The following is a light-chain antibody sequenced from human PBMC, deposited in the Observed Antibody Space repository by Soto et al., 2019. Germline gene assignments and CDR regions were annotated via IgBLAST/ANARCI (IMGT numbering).Light chain of an antibody. Sequence: DIRITQSPSTLSASVGDMVTITCPASQSINNWLAWYQQKPGKAPKLLIYDASSLESGVPSRFSGSGSGTEFTLTISSLQPDDFATYYCQQYNSYSPWTFGQGTKVDIK. CDR2: DAS. CDR1: QSINNW. J-gene: IGKJ1*01. V-gene: IGKV1-5*01. CDR3: QQYNSYSPWT.